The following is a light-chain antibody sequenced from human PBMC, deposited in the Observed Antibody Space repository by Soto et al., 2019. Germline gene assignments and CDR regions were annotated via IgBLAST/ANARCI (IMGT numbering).Light chain of an antibody. V-gene: IGLV2-14*01. CDR1: SSDVGGYNY. CDR2: EVS. J-gene: IGLJ1*01. Sequence: QSVLTQPASVSGSPGQSITISCTGTSSDVGGYNYVSWYQHHPGKAPRLMIYEVSNRPSGVSDRFSGSKSGNTASLTISGLLAEDEADYYCSSYTSISTYAFGTGTKVTVL. CDR3: SSYTSISTYA.